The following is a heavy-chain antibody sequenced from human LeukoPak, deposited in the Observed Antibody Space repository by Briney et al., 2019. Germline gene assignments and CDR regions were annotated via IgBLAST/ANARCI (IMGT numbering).Heavy chain of an antibody. CDR1: GGSISSYY. CDR2: IYYSGST. CDR3: ARNYQYSSSWYY. Sequence: SETLSLTCTVSGGSISSYYWSWIRQPPGKGLEWIWYIYYSGSTNYNPSLKSRVTISVDTSKNQFSLKLRSVTAADTAVYYCARNYQYSSSWYYWGQGTLVTVSS. V-gene: IGHV4-59*01. J-gene: IGHJ4*02. D-gene: IGHD6-13*01.